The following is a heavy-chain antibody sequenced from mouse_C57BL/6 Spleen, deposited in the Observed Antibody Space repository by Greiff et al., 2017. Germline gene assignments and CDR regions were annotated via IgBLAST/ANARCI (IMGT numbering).Heavy chain of an antibody. Sequence: QVQLQQPGAELVRPGTSVKLSCKASGYTFTSYWMHWVKQRPGQGLEWIGVIDPSDSYTNYNPKFKGKATLTVDTSSSTAYMQLSSLTSEDSAVYYCASTGVGDFDYWGQGTTLTVSS. D-gene: IGHD4-1*01. CDR3: ASTGVGDFDY. CDR1: GYTFTSYW. CDR2: IDPSDSYT. J-gene: IGHJ2*01. V-gene: IGHV1-59*01.